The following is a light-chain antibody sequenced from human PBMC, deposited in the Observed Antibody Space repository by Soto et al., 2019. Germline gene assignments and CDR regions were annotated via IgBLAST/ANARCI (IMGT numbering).Light chain of an antibody. CDR3: QQSSVTPPYT. J-gene: IGKJ2*01. CDR1: QSISNY. CDR2: GAS. V-gene: IGKV1-39*01. Sequence: DIQMTQSPSSLSASVGDRVTITCRASQSISNYLNWYQQNPGKAPKLLIFGASILHSGVPSRFSGSGSGTDYILTISSLQPEDFATYYCQQSSVTPPYTFGLGTKLEIK.